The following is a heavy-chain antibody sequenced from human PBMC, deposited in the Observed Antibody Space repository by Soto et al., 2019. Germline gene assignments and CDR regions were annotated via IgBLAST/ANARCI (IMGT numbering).Heavy chain of an antibody. CDR1: GYTFNRHD. V-gene: IGHV1-8*01. CDR2: MNPNSGNT. J-gene: IGHJ3*02. CDR3: AREGLYGSIQDNTFDI. Sequence: QVQLVQSGAEVKRSGASVRISCKASGYTFNRHDINWVRQATGQGPEWIGWMNPNSGNTGNAQKFQGRVTMTRDSSITTAYMDLSSLTSEDTASYYCAREGLYGSIQDNTFDIWGQVTMVSVSS. D-gene: IGHD6-19*01.